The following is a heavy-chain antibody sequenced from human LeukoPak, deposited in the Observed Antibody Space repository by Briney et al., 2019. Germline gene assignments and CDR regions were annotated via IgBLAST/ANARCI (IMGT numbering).Heavy chain of an antibody. V-gene: IGHV1-18*01. D-gene: IGHD2-2*01. CDR1: GYTFTNYD. CDR2: ISPYYGSP. CDR3: ARDTCSSTDCYFGYFDF. Sequence: ASVKVSCKASGYTFTNYDIHWVRQAPGHGLEWMGWISPYYGSPKYAHNLQGRVSMTTDTSTSTAYMELRSLTADDTAVYYCARDTCSSTDCYFGYFDFWGQGTLVTVSS. J-gene: IGHJ4*02.